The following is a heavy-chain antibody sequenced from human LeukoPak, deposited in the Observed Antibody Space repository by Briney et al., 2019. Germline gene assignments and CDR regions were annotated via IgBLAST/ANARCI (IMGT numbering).Heavy chain of an antibody. V-gene: IGHV4-39*07. CDR2: IYYSGST. CDR1: GGSISSSSYY. D-gene: IGHD5-12*01. J-gene: IGHJ4*02. Sequence: SETLSLTCTVSGGSISSSSYYWGWIRQPPGKGLEWIGSIYYSGSTYYNPSLKSRVTISVDTSKNQFSLKLSSVTAAGTAVYYCARGTKTGYTGYDWNYWGQGSLVTVSS. CDR3: ARGTKTGYTGYDWNY.